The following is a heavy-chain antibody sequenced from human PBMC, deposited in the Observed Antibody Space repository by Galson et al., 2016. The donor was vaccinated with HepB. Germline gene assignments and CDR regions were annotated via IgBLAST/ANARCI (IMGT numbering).Heavy chain of an antibody. Sequence: SLRLSCAASGFTFSSYSMNWVRQAPGKVLEWVSYISSSGSTMYYADSVKGRFTISRDSAENSLYLQMNSLRDEDTAVHYCARDLSITIFGVVIRRPPGGLKVWGQRTTVTVPS. D-gene: IGHD3-3*01. J-gene: IGHJ6*02. CDR2: ISSSGSTM. V-gene: IGHV3-48*02. CDR3: ARDLSITIFGVVIRRPPGGLKV. CDR1: GFTFSSYS.